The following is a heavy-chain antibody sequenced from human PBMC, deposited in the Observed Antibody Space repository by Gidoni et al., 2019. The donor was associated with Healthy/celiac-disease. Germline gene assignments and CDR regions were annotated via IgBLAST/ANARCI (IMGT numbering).Heavy chain of an antibody. CDR1: GYTFTSYD. CDR2: MNPNSGNT. CDR3: VRPSDIYDTRYDAFDI. Sequence: QVQLVQSGAEVKKPGASVKVSCKASGYTFTSYDINWVRQATGQGLEWMGWMNPNSGNTGYAQKFQGRVTMTRNTSISTAYMELSSLRSEDTAVYYCVRPSDIYDTRYDAFDIWGQGTMVTVSS. J-gene: IGHJ3*02. V-gene: IGHV1-8*01. D-gene: IGHD3-22*01.